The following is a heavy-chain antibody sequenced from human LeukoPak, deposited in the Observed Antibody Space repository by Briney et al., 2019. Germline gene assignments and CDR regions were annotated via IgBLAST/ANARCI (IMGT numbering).Heavy chain of an antibody. V-gene: IGHV3-23*01. J-gene: IGHJ4*02. Sequence: GGSLRLPCAASGFTFSSYAMSWVRQAPGKGLEWVSAISGSGGSTYYADSVKGRFTISRDNSKNTLYLQMNSLRAEDTAVYYCAKGNYYDSSGYYLYYFDYWGQGTLVTVSS. CDR2: ISGSGGST. CDR3: AKGNYYDSSGYYLYYFDY. CDR1: GFTFSSYA. D-gene: IGHD3-22*01.